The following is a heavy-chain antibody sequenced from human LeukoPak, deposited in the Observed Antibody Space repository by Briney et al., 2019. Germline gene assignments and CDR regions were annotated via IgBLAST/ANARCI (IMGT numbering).Heavy chain of an antibody. D-gene: IGHD1-1*01. CDR2: ISSGSGYI. J-gene: IGHJ4*02. Sequence: GGSLRLXCAASGFTFSTYNMNWVRQAPGKGLESVSSISSGSGYIYYADSVKGRFIISRDNAKNSLYLQMNSLRAEDTAVYYCAREGGGIDYWGQGTLVTVSS. CDR3: AREGGGIDY. CDR1: GFTFSTYN. V-gene: IGHV3-21*01.